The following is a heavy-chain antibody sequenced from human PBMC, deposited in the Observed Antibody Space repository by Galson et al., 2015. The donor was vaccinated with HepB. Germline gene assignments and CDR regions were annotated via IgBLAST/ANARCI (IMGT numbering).Heavy chain of an antibody. Sequence: PLGLSCAASGFTFGDHAMRWFRQAPGKGLGGVGFIRHKGYGGTAEYAASVKGRFTISRDDSKSIAYLQMNSLKIEDTAIYYCTRESAGDSDYWGQGTLVTVSS. J-gene: IGHJ4*02. CDR3: TRESAGDSDY. V-gene: IGHV3-49*03. CDR2: IRHKGYGGTA. CDR1: GFTFGDHA. D-gene: IGHD1-1*01.